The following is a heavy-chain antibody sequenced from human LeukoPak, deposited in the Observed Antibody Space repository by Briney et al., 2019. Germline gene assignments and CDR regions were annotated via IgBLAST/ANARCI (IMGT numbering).Heavy chain of an antibody. Sequence: PGRSLRLSCAASGFTFSDYAVHWVRQAPGKGLEWVAIISHDGNNKYYADSVRGRLTISRDNSQSTVYVQMDSLRAEDTAMYYCARGRFGYSYGSGFDYRGQGTLVTVSS. CDR3: ARGRFGYSYGSGFDY. CDR1: GFTFSDYA. J-gene: IGHJ4*02. CDR2: ISHDGNNK. V-gene: IGHV3-30*04. D-gene: IGHD5-18*01.